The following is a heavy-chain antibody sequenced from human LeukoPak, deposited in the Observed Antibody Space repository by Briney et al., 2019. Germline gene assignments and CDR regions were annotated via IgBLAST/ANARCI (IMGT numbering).Heavy chain of an antibody. J-gene: IGHJ4*02. CDR2: ISYDGSNK. CDR1: GFTFSSYG. V-gene: IGHV3-30*18. D-gene: IGHD6-19*01. Sequence: GGSLRLSCAASGFTFSSYGMHWVRQAPGKGLEWVAVISYDGSNKYYADSVKGRFTISRDNSKNTLYLQMNSLRAEDTAVYYCAKGSSGWYEYYFDYWGQGTLVTVSS. CDR3: AKGSSGWYEYYFDY.